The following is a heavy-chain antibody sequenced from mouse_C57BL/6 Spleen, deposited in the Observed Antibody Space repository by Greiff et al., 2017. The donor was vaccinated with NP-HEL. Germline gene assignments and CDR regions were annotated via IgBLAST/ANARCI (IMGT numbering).Heavy chain of an antibody. CDR2: INYDGSST. CDR1: GFTFSDYY. V-gene: IGHV5-16*01. J-gene: IGHJ1*03. D-gene: IGHD4-1*01. Sequence: EVQVVESEGGLVQPGRSMKLSCTASGFTFSDYYMAWVRQVPEKGLEWVANINYDGSSTYYLDSLKSRFIISRDNAKNILYLQMSSLKSEDTATYYCARDRAGTWGYFDVWGTGTTVTVSS. CDR3: ARDRAGTWGYFDV.